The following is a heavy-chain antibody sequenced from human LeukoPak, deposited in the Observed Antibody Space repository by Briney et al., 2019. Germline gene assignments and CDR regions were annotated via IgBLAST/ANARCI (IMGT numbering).Heavy chain of an antibody. V-gene: IGHV3-21*01. D-gene: IGHD1-26*01. CDR3: ARAIVGATIDAFDI. Sequence: GGSLRLSCAASGFTFSSYSMNWVRQAPGKGLEWVSSISSSSSYIYYADSVKGRFTISRDNAKNSLYLQMSSLRAEDTAVYYCARAIVGATIDAFDIWGQGTMVTVSS. CDR1: GFTFSSYS. CDR2: ISSSSSYI. J-gene: IGHJ3*02.